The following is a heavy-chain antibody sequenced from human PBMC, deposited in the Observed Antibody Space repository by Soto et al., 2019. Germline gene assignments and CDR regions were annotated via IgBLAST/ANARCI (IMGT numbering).Heavy chain of an antibody. CDR1: GFPFNTYA. D-gene: IGHD2-8*01. CDR3: VKGGCLDD. Sequence: DVQLLESGGGLAQPGESLRLSCEASGFPFNTYAMTWARQAPGKGLEWVSFISSSSGTTYYSDSVEGRFTISRDNSKNTLYLQLSSLRVDDTAVYYCVKGGCLDDWGQGTRVAVSS. J-gene: IGHJ4*02. V-gene: IGHV3-23*01. CDR2: ISSSSGTT.